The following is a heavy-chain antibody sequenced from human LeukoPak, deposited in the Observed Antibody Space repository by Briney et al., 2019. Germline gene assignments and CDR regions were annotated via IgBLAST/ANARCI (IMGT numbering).Heavy chain of an antibody. CDR1: GGSISSYY. D-gene: IGHD3-22*01. J-gene: IGHJ3*02. CDR2: LYSSWST. CDR3: AGIHYYDTSGYAFDI. Sequence: SETLSLTCTVSGGSISSYYWTWIRQPAGKGLEWIGRLYSSWSTNYNPSLKSRVTMSVDTSKNQFSLKLSSVTAADTAVYYCAGIHYYDTSGYAFDIWGQGTVVTVSS. V-gene: IGHV4-4*07.